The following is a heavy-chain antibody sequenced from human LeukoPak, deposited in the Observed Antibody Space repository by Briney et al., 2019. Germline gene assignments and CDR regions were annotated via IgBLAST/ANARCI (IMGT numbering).Heavy chain of an antibody. CDR2: ISYDGSNK. D-gene: IGHD3-10*01. V-gene: IGHV3-30*04. J-gene: IGHJ4*02. CDR1: GFTFSSYA. Sequence: PGGSLRLSRAASGFTFSSYAMHWVRQAPGKGLEWVAVISYDGSNKYYADSVKGRFTISRDNSKNTLYLQMNSLRAEDTAVYYCARNYYGSGHFDYWGQGTLVTVSS. CDR3: ARNYYGSGHFDY.